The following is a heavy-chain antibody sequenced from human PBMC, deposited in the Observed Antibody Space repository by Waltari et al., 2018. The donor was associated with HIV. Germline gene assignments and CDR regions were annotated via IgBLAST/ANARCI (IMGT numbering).Heavy chain of an antibody. CDR2: INPNSGGK. D-gene: IGHD3-16*02. CDR3: ARQGLRLGELSLGNWFDP. V-gene: IGHV1-2*04. CDR1: GYTFTGYY. J-gene: IGHJ5*02. Sequence: QVQLVQSGAEVKKPGASVKVSCKASGYTFTGYYMHWVRQAPGQGLEWMGWINPNSGGKNYAKKFQGWVTMTRDTSISTAYMELSRLRSDDTAVYYCARQGLRLGELSLGNWFDPWGQGTLVTVSS.